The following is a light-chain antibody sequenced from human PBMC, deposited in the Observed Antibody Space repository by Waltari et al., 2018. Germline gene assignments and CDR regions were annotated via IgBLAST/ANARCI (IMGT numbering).Light chain of an antibody. CDR1: QSVSSSY. J-gene: IGKJ1*01. Sequence: ELVLTQSPGTLSWSPGDRATLSCRASQSVSSSYLAWYQQKPGQAPRLLIYGASSRATGIPDRFSGSGSGTDFTLTISRLEPEDFAVYYCQQYGSSPGWTFGQGTKVEIK. CDR3: QQYGSSPGWT. V-gene: IGKV3-20*01. CDR2: GAS.